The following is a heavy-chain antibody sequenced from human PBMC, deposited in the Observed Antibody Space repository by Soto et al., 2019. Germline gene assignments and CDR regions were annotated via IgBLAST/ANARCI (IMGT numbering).Heavy chain of an antibody. J-gene: IGHJ5*02. CDR1: GGTFSSYA. CDR2: IVPIFGTT. V-gene: IGHV1-69*13. CDR3: AIYAGDGGSFWLDP. D-gene: IGHD6-25*01. Sequence: ASVKVSCKSSGGTFSSYAISWVRQAPGQGLEWMGGIVPIFGTTNYAQRFQGRVTITADESTSTAYMELTSLRSEDTAVYYCAIYAGDGGSFWLDPWGQGTLVTVSS.